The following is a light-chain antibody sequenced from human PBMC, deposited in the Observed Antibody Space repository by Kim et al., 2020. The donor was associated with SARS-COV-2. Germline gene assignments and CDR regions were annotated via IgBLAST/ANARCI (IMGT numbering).Light chain of an antibody. CDR3: QQYGSWPRT. Sequence: FSAERATLACRASKRMRSNYLAWYHQKPGQAPRLLIYGASSRAAGIPERFTGSGSGTDFTLTISRLEPEDFAVYYCQQYGSWPRTFGQGTKVEIK. J-gene: IGKJ1*01. CDR2: GAS. CDR1: KRMRSNY. V-gene: IGKV3-20*01.